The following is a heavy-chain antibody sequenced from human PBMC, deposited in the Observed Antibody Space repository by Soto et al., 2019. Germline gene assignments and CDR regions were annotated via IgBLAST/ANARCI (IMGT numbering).Heavy chain of an antibody. Sequence: GGSLRLSCAASGFNVSSNSMNWVRQAPWKGLEWLSLIHSDANTKYADSVKGRFTVSRDSSENKFYRQMNSLRAEDTAVYYCARHVWLESWGQGT. J-gene: IGHJ5*01. V-gene: IGHV3-53*01. CDR3: ARHVWLES. CDR2: IHSDANT. CDR1: GFNVSSNS.